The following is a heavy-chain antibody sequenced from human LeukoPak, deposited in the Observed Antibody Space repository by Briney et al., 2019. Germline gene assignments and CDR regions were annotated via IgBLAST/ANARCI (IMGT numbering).Heavy chain of an antibody. CDR1: GGSISSHY. CDR3: ARVYDSSGYYEDY. CDR2: IYHSGST. J-gene: IGHJ4*02. V-gene: IGHV4-59*11. D-gene: IGHD3-22*01. Sequence: SETLSLTCTVSGGSISSHYWSWIRQPPGKGLEWIGYIYHSGSTYYNPSLKSRVTISVDRSKNQFSLKLSSVTAADTAVYYCARVYDSSGYYEDYWGQGTLVTVSS.